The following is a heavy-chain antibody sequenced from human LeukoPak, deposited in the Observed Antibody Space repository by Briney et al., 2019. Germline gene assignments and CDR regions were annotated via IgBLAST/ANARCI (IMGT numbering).Heavy chain of an antibody. CDR1: GGSISSYY. V-gene: IGHV4-59*12. J-gene: IGHJ4*02. CDR3: ARDGRGSYTD. D-gene: IGHD1-26*01. Sequence: PSETLSLTCTVSGGSISSYYWSWIRQPPGKGLEWIGYIYYSGSTNYNPSLKSRVTISVDRSKNQFSLKLSSVTAADTAVYYCARDGRGSYTDWGQGTLVTVSS. CDR2: IYYSGST.